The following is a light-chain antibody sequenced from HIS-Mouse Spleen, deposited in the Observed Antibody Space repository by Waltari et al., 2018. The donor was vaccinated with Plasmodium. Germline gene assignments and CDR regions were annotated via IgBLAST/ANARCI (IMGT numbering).Light chain of an antibody. CDR2: GAS. CDR3: QQYNNWPAWT. CDR1: QSVSSN. Sequence: IVMTQSPATLSVSPGERATLSCRASQSVSSNLAWYQQKPGQAPRLLIYGASTRATGIPARFSGSGSGTEFTLTISSLQSEDFEVYYCQQYNNWPAWTFGQGTKVEIK. V-gene: IGKV3-15*01. J-gene: IGKJ1*01.